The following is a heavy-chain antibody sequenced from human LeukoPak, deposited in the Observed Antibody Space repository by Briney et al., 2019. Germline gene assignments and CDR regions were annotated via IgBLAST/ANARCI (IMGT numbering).Heavy chain of an antibody. J-gene: IGHJ4*02. V-gene: IGHV3-74*01. Sequence: QPGGSLRLSCATSGFTFSSSWMHWVREAPGKGLVWVSRINSDGSSTNYADSVKGRFTISRDNAKNTLYLQMNSLRVEDTAVYYCARGSLTAWTSFDYWGQGTLVTVCS. CDR1: GFTFSSSW. CDR2: INSDGSST. CDR3: ARGSLTAWTSFDY. D-gene: IGHD2-21*02.